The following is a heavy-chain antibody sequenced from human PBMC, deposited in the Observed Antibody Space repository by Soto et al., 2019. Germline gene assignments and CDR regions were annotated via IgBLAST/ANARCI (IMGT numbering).Heavy chain of an antibody. V-gene: IGHV3-13*01. CDR1: GFTFSGLA. D-gene: IGHD2-15*01. CDR2: IGTAGDT. J-gene: IGHJ4*02. Sequence: PGGSLRLSCEVSGFTFSGLAMYWVRQPPGKGLEWVSSIGTAGDTYYAVSVKGRFTISRDNAKNSLSLQMNSLRAGDMAVYFCAKSQEVGAHFFDSWGQGT. CDR3: AKSQEVGAHFFDS.